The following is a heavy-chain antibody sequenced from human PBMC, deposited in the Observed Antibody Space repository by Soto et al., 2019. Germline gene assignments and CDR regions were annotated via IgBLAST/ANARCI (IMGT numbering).Heavy chain of an antibody. CDR3: ARGITYYDILTGYPPLTPYYYYGMDV. J-gene: IGHJ6*02. CDR1: GYTFTSYY. D-gene: IGHD3-9*01. V-gene: IGHV1-46*01. Sequence: ASVKVSCKASGYTFTSYYMHWVRQAPGQGLEWMGIINPSGGSTSYAQKFQGRVTMTRDTSTSTVYMELSRLRSEDTAVYYCARGITYYDILTGYPPLTPYYYYGMDVWGQGTTVTVSS. CDR2: INPSGGST.